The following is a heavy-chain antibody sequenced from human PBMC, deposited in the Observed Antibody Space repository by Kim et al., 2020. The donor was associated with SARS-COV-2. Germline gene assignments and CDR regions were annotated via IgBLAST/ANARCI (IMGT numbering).Heavy chain of an antibody. D-gene: IGHD3-10*01. Sequence: SETLSLTCTVSGGSISSSSYYWGLIRQPPGKELEWIGSFYYGGSTYYNPSLKSRVTISVDTTKNQFSLKLSSVTAAGTAVYYCARRSVPGVITGVGVDYWGQGTPVTVSS. V-gene: IGHV4-39*01. J-gene: IGHJ4*02. CDR1: GGSISSSSYY. CDR3: ARRSVPGVITGVGVDY. CDR2: FYYGGST.